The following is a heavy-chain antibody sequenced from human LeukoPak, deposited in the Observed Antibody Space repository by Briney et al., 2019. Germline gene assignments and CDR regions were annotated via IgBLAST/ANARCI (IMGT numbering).Heavy chain of an antibody. J-gene: IGHJ4*02. CDR1: GFTVSSNY. D-gene: IGHD1-1*01. Sequence: GGSLRLSCAASGFTVSSNYMSWVRQAPGKGLEWVSVIYSGGSTYYADSVKGRFTISRDNSKNTLYPQMNSLRAEDTAVYYCASTLLATFDYWGQGTLVTVSS. V-gene: IGHV3-53*01. CDR3: ASTLLATFDY. CDR2: IYSGGST.